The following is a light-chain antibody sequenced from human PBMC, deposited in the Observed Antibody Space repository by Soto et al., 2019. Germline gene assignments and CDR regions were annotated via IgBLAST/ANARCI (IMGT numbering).Light chain of an antibody. V-gene: IGLV2-8*01. CDR2: EVS. J-gene: IGLJ3*02. CDR1: SSDIGGYDY. CDR3: VSYAGSNIWM. Sequence: QSALTQPPSAPGSPGQSVTISCTGTSSDIGGYDYVSWYQTHPGKTPKFMMYEVSKRPSGVPDRFSGSKSGNTASLTVSGRQAEDEADYYCVSYAGSNIWMFGGGTKLTVL.